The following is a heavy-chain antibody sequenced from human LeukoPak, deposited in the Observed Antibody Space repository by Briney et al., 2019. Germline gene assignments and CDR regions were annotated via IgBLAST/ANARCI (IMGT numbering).Heavy chain of an antibody. J-gene: IGHJ5*02. CDR3: ARGGCSGGSCYSSWFDP. V-gene: IGHV1-2*02. CDR2: IDPNSGGR. D-gene: IGHD2-15*01. CDR1: GYSFYDFY. Sequence: GASVKVSCKPSGYSFYDFYIHWERQAPGQGLEWMGWIDPNSGGRNYAQKFQGRVTMTRDTSTSTAYMVLSSLTSDDTAVYYCARGGCSGGSCYSSWFDPWGQGTLVSVSS.